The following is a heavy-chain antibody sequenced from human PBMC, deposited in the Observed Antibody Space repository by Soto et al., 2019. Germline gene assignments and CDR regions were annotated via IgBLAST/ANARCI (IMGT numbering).Heavy chain of an antibody. CDR1: GGTFNSYI. J-gene: IGHJ6*02. CDR2: IIPVLDVT. D-gene: IGHD7-27*01. Sequence: QVQLVQSGAEVKKPGSSVKVSCKASGGTFNSYIFTWVRRAPGQGVEWLGRIIPVLDVTYYAQRFQGRVTFTADRSTPTAYMELSSLRAEDTAIYYCAKSPTPGSATSSYYGMDVWGQGTTVTVSS. V-gene: IGHV1-69*02. CDR3: AKSPTPGSATSSYYGMDV.